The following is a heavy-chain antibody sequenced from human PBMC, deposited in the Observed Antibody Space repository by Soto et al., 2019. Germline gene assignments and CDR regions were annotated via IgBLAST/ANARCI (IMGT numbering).Heavy chain of an antibody. D-gene: IGHD3-3*01. CDR1: GFTFSSYA. CDR3: AKQRRFDIHTWFEP. Sequence: PGGSLRLSCAASGFTFSSYAMSWVRQAPGKGLEWVSGMVGIGGRTYYADSVKGRFTISRDNSKSTLYLQMNSLRAEDTALYYCAKQRRFDIHTWFEPWGQGTLVTVSS. CDR2: MVGIGGRT. J-gene: IGHJ5*02. V-gene: IGHV3-23*01.